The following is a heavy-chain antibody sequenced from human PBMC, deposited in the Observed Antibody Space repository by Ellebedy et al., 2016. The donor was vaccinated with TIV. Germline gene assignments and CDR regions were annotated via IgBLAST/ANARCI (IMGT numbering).Heavy chain of an antibody. CDR2: INPVSGGI. Sequence: ASVKVSXKASRYSFTDSYINWLRQAPGQGLEWMGWINPVSGGINYAQNFRGRVTITRDSSISTAYMELSSLTSDDTAVYFCARGTKSSASFWGQGTRVTVSA. CDR3: ARGTKSSASF. CDR1: RYSFTDSY. J-gene: IGHJ4*02. V-gene: IGHV1-2*02. D-gene: IGHD6-6*01.